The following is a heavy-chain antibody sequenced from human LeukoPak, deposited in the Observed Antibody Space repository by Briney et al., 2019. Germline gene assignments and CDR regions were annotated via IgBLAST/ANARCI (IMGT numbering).Heavy chain of an antibody. Sequence: ASVKVSCKASGYTFANYYIHWVRQAPGQGLEWMGWINPNSGVTNYAQDFQGRVTMTRDTSISTAYMGLSRLRSVDTAVYYCARGRSYGSGNTGTFDIWGQGTMVTVSS. D-gene: IGHD3-10*01. J-gene: IGHJ3*02. V-gene: IGHV1-2*02. CDR2: INPNSGVT. CDR1: GYTFANYY. CDR3: ARGRSYGSGNTGTFDI.